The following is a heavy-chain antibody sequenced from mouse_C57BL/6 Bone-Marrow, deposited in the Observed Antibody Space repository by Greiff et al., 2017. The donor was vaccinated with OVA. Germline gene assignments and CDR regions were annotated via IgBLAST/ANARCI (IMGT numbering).Heavy chain of an antibody. J-gene: IGHJ2*01. D-gene: IGHD1-1*01. Sequence: QVTLKESGPGILQPSQTLSLTCSFSGFSLSTFGMGVGWIRKPSGKGLEWLAHIWWDDDKYYNPALKSRLTISKDTSKNQVFLKIANVDTADTATYYCARMYYYGSSYFDYWGQGTTLTVSS. CDR2: IWWDDDK. CDR3: ARMYYYGSSYFDY. V-gene: IGHV8-8*01. CDR1: GFSLSTFGMG.